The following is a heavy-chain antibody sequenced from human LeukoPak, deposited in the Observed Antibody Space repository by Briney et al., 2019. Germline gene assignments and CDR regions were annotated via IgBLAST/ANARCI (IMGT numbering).Heavy chain of an antibody. CDR1: GFTFSNAW. Sequence: PGGSLRLSCTASGFTFSNAWMSWVRQAPGKGLEWVGRVKSKTNGGTIDYAAPVKGRFTISRDDSKNTLYLQMNSLKTEDTAVYYCARDSSVVAAHRDAFDVWGQGTMVTVSS. CDR3: ARDSSVVAAHRDAFDV. CDR2: VKSKTNGGTI. J-gene: IGHJ3*01. D-gene: IGHD2-15*01. V-gene: IGHV3-15*01.